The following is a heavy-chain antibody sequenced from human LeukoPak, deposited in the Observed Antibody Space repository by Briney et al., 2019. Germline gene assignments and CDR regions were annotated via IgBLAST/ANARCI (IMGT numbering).Heavy chain of an antibody. CDR3: AACIAARPSWYYYYGMDV. Sequence: PGGSLRLSCAASGFTFSSYAMHWVRQAPGKGLEWVAVISYDGSNKYYADSVKARFTISRDNSKNTLYLQMNSLRAEDTAVYYCAACIAARPSWYYYYGMDVWGQGTTVTVSS. V-gene: IGHV3-30-3*01. J-gene: IGHJ6*02. CDR1: GFTFSSYA. CDR2: ISYDGSNK. D-gene: IGHD6-6*01.